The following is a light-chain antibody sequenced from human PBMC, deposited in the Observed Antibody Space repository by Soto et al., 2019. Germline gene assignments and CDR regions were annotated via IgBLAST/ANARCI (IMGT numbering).Light chain of an antibody. Sequence: EIVMTQSPATLSVSPGERATLSCRASQSVSSNLAGYQQRPGQAPRLIIYGTSTRATGIAARFSGSGSGTEFTLTISSLQSEDFAVYHCQQYNKWPLTFGQGTKVEIK. CDR2: GTS. J-gene: IGKJ1*01. CDR1: QSVSSN. CDR3: QQYNKWPLT. V-gene: IGKV3-15*01.